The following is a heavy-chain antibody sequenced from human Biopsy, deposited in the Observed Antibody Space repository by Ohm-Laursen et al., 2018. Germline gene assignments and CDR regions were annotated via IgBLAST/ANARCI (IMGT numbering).Heavy chain of an antibody. CDR2: FDREERKT. CDR3: ATGPYYDTRFYYNVRPFDF. J-gene: IGHJ4*02. D-gene: IGHD3-10*01. CDR1: GYTLTELS. Sequence: ASVKVSCKVSGYTLTELSIHWVRQTGGKGLEWMGGFDREERKTVYAEKFQGRVTMTEDTSTDTVYMEVTSLRSDGTAVYYCATGPYYDTRFYYNVRPFDFWGQGTQVTVSS. V-gene: IGHV1-24*01.